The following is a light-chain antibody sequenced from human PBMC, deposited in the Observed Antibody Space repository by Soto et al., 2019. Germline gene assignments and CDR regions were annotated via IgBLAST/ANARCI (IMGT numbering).Light chain of an antibody. J-gene: IGLJ3*02. CDR1: SSDVGGYNY. CDR2: DVS. CDR3: CSYAGIFWV. Sequence: QSVLTQPRSVSGSPGQSVTISCTGTSSDVGGYNYVSWYQQHPGKAPKLMIYDVSKRPSGVPDRFSGSKSGNTASLTISGLQAEDEADYYCCSYAGIFWVFGGGTELTVL. V-gene: IGLV2-11*01.